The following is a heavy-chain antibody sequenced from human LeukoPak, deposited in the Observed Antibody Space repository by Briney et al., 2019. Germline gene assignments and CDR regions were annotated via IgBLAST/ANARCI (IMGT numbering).Heavy chain of an antibody. CDR2: IYHSGST. Sequence: KTSETLSLTCTVSGYSISSGYYWGWIRQPPGKGLEWIGSIYHSGSTYYNPSLKSRVTISVDTSKNQFSLKLSSVTAADTAVYYCAKGIGARQAADYWGQGTLVTVSS. CDR1: GYSISSGYY. J-gene: IGHJ4*02. CDR3: AKGIGARQAADY. D-gene: IGHD1-26*01. V-gene: IGHV4-38-2*02.